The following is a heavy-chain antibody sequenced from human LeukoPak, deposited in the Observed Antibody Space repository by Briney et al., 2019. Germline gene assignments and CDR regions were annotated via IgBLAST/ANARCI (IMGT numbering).Heavy chain of an antibody. CDR1: GYTFTSYY. D-gene: IGHD1-26*01. Sequence: ASVKVSCKASGYTFTSYYMHWVRQAPGQGLEWMGIINPSGGSTSYAQKFQGRVTMTRDTSTSTVYMELSSLRSEDTAVYYCARDWSQEGGATSSYYGMDVWGQGTTVTVSS. CDR3: ARDWSQEGGATSSYYGMDV. V-gene: IGHV1-46*01. J-gene: IGHJ6*02. CDR2: INPSGGST.